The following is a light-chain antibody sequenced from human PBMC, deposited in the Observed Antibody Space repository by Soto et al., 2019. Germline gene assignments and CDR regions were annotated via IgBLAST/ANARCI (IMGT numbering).Light chain of an antibody. Sequence: DIQMTQSPSTLSGSVGDRVTITCRASQTISSWLAWYQQKPGKAPKLLIYKASTLKSGVPSRFSGSGSGTELNLTISSLQPDDFATYYCQHYNSYSEAFGQGTKGDIK. V-gene: IGKV1-5*03. CDR1: QTISSW. CDR3: QHYNSYSEA. CDR2: KAS. J-gene: IGKJ1*01.